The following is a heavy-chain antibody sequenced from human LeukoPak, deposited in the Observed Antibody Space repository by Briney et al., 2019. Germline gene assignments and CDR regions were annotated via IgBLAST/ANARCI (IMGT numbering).Heavy chain of an antibody. CDR3: ARDNYCSSTSCYWYFDF. CDR2: IYYTATT. Sequence: PSETLSLTCTVSGGSVSSRSHYWGWIRQSPGKGLEWIGHIYYTATTNYNPSLKSRVTISVDTSKNQFSLKLSSVTAADTAVYYCARDNYCSSTSCYWYFDFWGRGTLVTVSS. J-gene: IGHJ2*01. CDR1: GGSVSSRSHY. V-gene: IGHV4-61*01. D-gene: IGHD2-2*01.